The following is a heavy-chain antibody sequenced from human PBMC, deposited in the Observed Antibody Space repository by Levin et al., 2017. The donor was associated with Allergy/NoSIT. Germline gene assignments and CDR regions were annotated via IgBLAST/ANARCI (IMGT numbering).Heavy chain of an antibody. V-gene: IGHV1-46*01. CDR1: GYTFTNHY. CDR3: ARGFAGDYGDY. J-gene: IGHJ4*02. D-gene: IGHD4-17*01. Sequence: RASVKVSCKASGYTFTNHYMHWVRQAPGQGLEWMGIINPSDGSTNYAQRFQGRVTLTRDTSTSTVYMELSSLTSEDTAVYYCARGFAGDYGDYWGQGTQVTVSS. CDR2: INPSDGST.